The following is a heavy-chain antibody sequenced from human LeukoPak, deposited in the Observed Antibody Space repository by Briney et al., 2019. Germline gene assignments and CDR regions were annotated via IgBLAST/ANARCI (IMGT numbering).Heavy chain of an antibody. D-gene: IGHD6-13*01. J-gene: IGHJ6*02. CDR3: AKDILAAAGTDYYYGMDV. V-gene: IGHV3-30*18. CDR1: GFTFSSYG. Sequence: PGGSLRLSCAASGFTFSSYGMHWVRQAPGKGLEWVAVISYDGSIKYYADSVKGRFAISRDNSKNTLYLQMNSLRAEDTAVYYCAKDILAAAGTDYYYGMDVWGQGTTVTVSS. CDR2: ISYDGSIK.